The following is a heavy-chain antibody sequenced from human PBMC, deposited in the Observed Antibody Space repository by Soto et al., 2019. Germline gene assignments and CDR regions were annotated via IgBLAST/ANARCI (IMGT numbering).Heavy chain of an antibody. CDR3: ARALHGDDY. CDR2: NYYSGST. J-gene: IGHJ4*02. Sequence: QVQLQESGPGLVKPSQTLSLTCTVSGGSISSGDYYWSLLRQPPGKRLGWVGYNYYSGSTYYNPSVNSRVTMSVDTSKNQFSLVLSSVTAADTAVYYWARALHGDDYWGQGTLVTVSS. V-gene: IGHV4-30-4*01. CDR1: GGSISSGDYY. D-gene: IGHD3-10*01.